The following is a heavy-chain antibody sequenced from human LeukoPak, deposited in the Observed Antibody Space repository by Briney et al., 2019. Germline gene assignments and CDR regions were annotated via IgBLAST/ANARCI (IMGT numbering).Heavy chain of an antibody. CDR2: IKPDGSVI. D-gene: IGHD5-24*01. J-gene: IGHJ4*02. V-gene: IGHV3-7*01. CDR1: GFTFSNYW. Sequence: GGSLRLSCAASGFTFSNYWMAWVRQAPGRGLEWVASIKPDGSVIYYGDSVKGRFTLSRDNAKNSLYLQMNSLRDEDTAVYYCARDYKFAFDYWGQGTLVAVSS. CDR3: ARDYKFAFDY.